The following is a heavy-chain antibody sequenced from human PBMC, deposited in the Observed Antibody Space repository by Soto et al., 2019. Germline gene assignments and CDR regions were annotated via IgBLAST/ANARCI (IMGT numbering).Heavy chain of an antibody. V-gene: IGHV3-23*01. CDR2: ISGSGGST. J-gene: IGHJ5*02. CDR3: AKDLTGTTPKWGWFDP. Sequence: EVQLLESGGGLVQPGGSLRLSCAASGFTFSSYAMSWVRQAPGKGLEWVSAISGSGGSTYYADSVKGRFTISRDNSKNTLYLQMNSLRAEDTAVYYCAKDLTGTTPKWGWFDPWGQGTLVTVSS. D-gene: IGHD1-7*01. CDR1: GFTFSSYA.